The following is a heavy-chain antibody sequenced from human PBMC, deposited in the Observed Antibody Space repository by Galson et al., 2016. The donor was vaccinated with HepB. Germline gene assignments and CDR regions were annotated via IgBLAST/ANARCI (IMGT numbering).Heavy chain of an antibody. D-gene: IGHD2-15*01. CDR1: GDSIRSSRYY. Sequence: ETLSLTCTVSGDSIRSSRYYWGWIRQPPGKGLEWIGIINNSDNTYYNPSLKSRVAISVDMSKNQFSLKLTSVTAADTAVYYCARHLLQTKVTPYYYFYGMDVWGQGTTVTVSS. V-gene: IGHV4-39*01. CDR3: ARHLLQTKVTPYYYFYGMDV. J-gene: IGHJ6*02. CDR2: INNSDNT.